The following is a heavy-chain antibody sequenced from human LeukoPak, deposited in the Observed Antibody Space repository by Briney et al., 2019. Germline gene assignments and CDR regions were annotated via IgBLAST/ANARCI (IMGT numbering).Heavy chain of an antibody. V-gene: IGHV3-23*01. CDR1: GFSFDSYA. Sequence: GGSLRLSCATSGFSFDSYAMSWVRQAPGKGLEWVSGIGASGGSTYYADPVKGRFTISRDNSKNTLYLQMNSLRTEDTAVYYCAKAEGYDILTGLDYWGQGTLVTVSS. J-gene: IGHJ4*02. CDR3: AKAEGYDILTGLDY. CDR2: IGASGGST. D-gene: IGHD3-9*01.